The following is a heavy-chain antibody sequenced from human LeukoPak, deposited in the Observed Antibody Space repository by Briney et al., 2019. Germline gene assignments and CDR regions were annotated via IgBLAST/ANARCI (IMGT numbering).Heavy chain of an antibody. CDR2: TNPNSGGT. D-gene: IGHD3-22*01. Sequence: ASVKVSCKASGYTFTGYYMRWVRQAPGQGLEWMGWTNPNSGGTNYAQKFQGRVTMTRDTSISTAYMELSRLRSDDTAVYYCASDDSSGYYPTYYFDYWGQGTLVTVSS. J-gene: IGHJ4*02. CDR3: ASDDSSGYYPTYYFDY. V-gene: IGHV1-2*02. CDR1: GYTFTGYY.